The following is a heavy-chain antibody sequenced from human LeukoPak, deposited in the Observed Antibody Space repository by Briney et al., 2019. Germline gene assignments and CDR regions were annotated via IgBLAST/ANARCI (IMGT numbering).Heavy chain of an antibody. J-gene: IGHJ4*02. D-gene: IGHD3-22*01. Sequence: SETLSLTRTVSGGSISSSSYSWGWIRQPPGKGLEWIGTIYYSGSTYYNPSLKSRVTISEDTSKKQFSQNLTSVTTADTAVYYCARYASSGYYRYYFDYWGQGTLVTVSS. CDR1: GGSISSSSYS. CDR2: IYYSGST. V-gene: IGHV4-39*01. CDR3: ARYASSGYYRYYFDY.